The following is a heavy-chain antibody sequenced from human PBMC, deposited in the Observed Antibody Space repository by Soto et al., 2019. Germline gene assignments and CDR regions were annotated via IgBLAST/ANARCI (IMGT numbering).Heavy chain of an antibody. D-gene: IGHD3-10*01. Sequence: EVQLLESGGGLVQPGGSLRLSCAASGFTFSSYAMSWVRQAPGKGLEWVSAISGSGGSTYYADSVKGRFTISRDNSKNTLYLQMNSLRAEDTAVYYCAEVRYGSGSYYRPDDAFDIWGQGTMVTVSS. CDR1: GFTFSSYA. CDR2: ISGSGGST. J-gene: IGHJ3*02. V-gene: IGHV3-23*01. CDR3: AEVRYGSGSYYRPDDAFDI.